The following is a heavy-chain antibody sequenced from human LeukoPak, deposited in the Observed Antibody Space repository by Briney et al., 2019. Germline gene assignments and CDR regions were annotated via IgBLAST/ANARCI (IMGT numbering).Heavy chain of an antibody. D-gene: IGHD1-26*01. J-gene: IGHJ2*01. V-gene: IGHV1-2*02. CDR3: ARDEVVGAHSRGAYWYFDL. Sequence: ASVKVSCKASGYTFTSYAMNWVRQAPGQGLEWMGWINPNSGGTNYAQKFQGRVTMTRDTSISTAYMELSRLRSDDTAVYYCARDEVVGAHSRGAYWYFDLWGRGTLVTVSS. CDR1: GYTFTSYA. CDR2: INPNSGGT.